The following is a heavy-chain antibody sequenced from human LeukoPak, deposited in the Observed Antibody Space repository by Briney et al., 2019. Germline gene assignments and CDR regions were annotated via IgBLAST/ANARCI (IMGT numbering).Heavy chain of an antibody. CDR3: ARDRSRWDLLPFDS. D-gene: IGHD1-26*01. CDR1: GGSISSRSYY. J-gene: IGHJ4*02. Sequence: SETLSLTCTVSGGSISSRSYYWGWIRQPPGKGLEWIANIYYSGDTYHNPSLKSRVTISVDTSKNQFSLKLSSVAAADTAVYYCARDRSRWDLLPFDSWGQGTLVTVSS. V-gene: IGHV4-39*07. CDR2: IYYSGDT.